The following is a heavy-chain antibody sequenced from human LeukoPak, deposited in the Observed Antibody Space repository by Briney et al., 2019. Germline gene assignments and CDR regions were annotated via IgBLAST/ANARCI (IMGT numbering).Heavy chain of an antibody. CDR2: IYHSGST. J-gene: IGHJ5*02. CDR1: GGSISSYY. V-gene: IGHV4-59*12. Sequence: SETLSLTCTVSGGSISSYYWSWIRQPPGKGLEWIGYIYHSGSTKYNPSLKSRVTISEDTSKNQFSLKLSSVTAADTAVYYCARSGYYGSGSYYPRNWFDPWGQGTLVTVSS. D-gene: IGHD3-10*01. CDR3: ARSGYYGSGSYYPRNWFDP.